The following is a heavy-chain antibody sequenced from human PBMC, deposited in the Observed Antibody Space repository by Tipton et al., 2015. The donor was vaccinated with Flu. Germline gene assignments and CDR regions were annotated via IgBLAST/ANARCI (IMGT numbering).Heavy chain of an antibody. CDR3: ARVLGARWLTTALPLDY. CDR2: ISSSGSTI. D-gene: IGHD4-17*01. CDR1: GFTFSDYY. V-gene: IGHV3-11*01. Sequence: GSLRLSCAASGFTFSDYYMSWIRQAPGKGLEWVSYISSSGSTIYYADSVKGRFTISRDNAKNSLYLQMNTLRAEDTAVYYCARVLGARWLTTALPLDYWGQGTLVTVSS. J-gene: IGHJ4*02.